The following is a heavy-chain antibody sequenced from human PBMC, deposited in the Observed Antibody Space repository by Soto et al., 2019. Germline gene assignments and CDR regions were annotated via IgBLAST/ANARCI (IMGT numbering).Heavy chain of an antibody. CDR3: ARLVGATYYYDSSGYGGWFDY. D-gene: IGHD3-22*01. CDR2: IYYGGST. CDR1: GGSISSSSYY. Sequence: QLQESGPGLVKPSETLSLTCTVSGGSISSSSYYWGWIRQPPGKGLEWIGSIYYGGSTYYNPSLKSRVTISVDTSKNQFSLKLSSVTAADTAVYYCARLVGATYYYDSSGYGGWFDYWGQGTLVTVSS. V-gene: IGHV4-39*01. J-gene: IGHJ4*02.